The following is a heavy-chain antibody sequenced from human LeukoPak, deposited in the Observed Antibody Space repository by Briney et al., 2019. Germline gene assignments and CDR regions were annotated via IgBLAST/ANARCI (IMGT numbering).Heavy chain of an antibody. J-gene: IGHJ4*02. CDR1: GFTFSSYA. Sequence: GRSLRLSCAASGFTFSSYAMHWVRQAPGKGLEWVAVISYDGSNKYYAGSVKGRFTISRDNSKNTLYLQMNSLRAEDTAVYYCASDLAVAGRFDYWGQGTLVTVSS. V-gene: IGHV3-30-3*01. D-gene: IGHD6-19*01. CDR2: ISYDGSNK. CDR3: ASDLAVAGRFDY.